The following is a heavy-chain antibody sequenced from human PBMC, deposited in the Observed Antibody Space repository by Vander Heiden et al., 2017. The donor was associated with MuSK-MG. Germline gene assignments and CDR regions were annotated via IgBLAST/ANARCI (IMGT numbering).Heavy chain of an antibody. J-gene: IGHJ4*02. D-gene: IGHD6-13*01. CDR2: INHSGRT. CDR1: GGSFSGYY. V-gene: IGHV4-34*01. Sequence: QVQLQQWGAGLLKPSATLSLTCAVYGGSFSGYYWSWIRQPPGKGLEWIGEINHSGRTNYNPSLKSRVTISVDTSKNQFSLKLSSVTAADTPVYYCARGPAAGTVRFDYWGQGPLVTVSS. CDR3: ARGPAAGTVRFDY.